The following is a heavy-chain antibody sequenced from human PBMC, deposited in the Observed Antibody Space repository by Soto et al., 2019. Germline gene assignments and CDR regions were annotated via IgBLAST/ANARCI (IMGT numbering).Heavy chain of an antibody. D-gene: IGHD5-18*01. V-gene: IGHV3-23*01. Sequence: EVQLLESGGGLVQPGGSLRLSCAASGFTFSSYAMSWVRQAPGKGLEGVSAISGSGGSTDYVDSVKGRFTISIDNSKHTLYLQMNSVRAEDTAVYYCAKLQAYSYGPGAYFDYWGQGTLVTVSS. J-gene: IGHJ4*02. CDR3: AKLQAYSYGPGAYFDY. CDR1: GFTFSSYA. CDR2: ISGSGGST.